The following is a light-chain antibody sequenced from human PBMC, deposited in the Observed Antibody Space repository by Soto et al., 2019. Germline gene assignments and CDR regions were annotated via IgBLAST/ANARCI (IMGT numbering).Light chain of an antibody. CDR2: TND. J-gene: IGLJ2*01. CDR1: SSNIGSNT. Sequence: QSVLTQPPSASGTPGQRVTISCSGSSSNIGSNTVNWYQQLPGTAPKLLIYTNDQRPSGVPDRFSGSKSVTSATLAISGLQSEDGDDYDCAAWDDSLNGRVFGGGTKVTVL. V-gene: IGLV1-44*01. CDR3: AAWDDSLNGRV.